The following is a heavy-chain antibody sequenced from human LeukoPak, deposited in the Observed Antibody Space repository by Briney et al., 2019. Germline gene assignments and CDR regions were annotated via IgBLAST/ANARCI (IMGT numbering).Heavy chain of an antibody. CDR1: GFTFNSQA. V-gene: IGHV3-30*02. Sequence: GGSLRLSCAASGFTFNSQAMSWVRLAPGKGLEWVTFIRYDGSNKYYADSVKGRFTISRDNSDNTLYLQMNSLRAEDTAVYYCAKDLTPLLIASAGIDYWGQGTLVTVSS. CDR3: AKDLTPLLIASAGIDY. J-gene: IGHJ4*02. D-gene: IGHD6-13*01. CDR2: IRYDGSNK.